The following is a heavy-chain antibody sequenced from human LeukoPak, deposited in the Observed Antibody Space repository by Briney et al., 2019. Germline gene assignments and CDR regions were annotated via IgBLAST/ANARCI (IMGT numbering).Heavy chain of an antibody. CDR1: GGSVSSVSYH. D-gene: IGHD5-18*01. Sequence: SDTLSLTCTVSGGSVSSVSYHWSWIRPPPGKGLEWIGYIYYSGSTNYNPSLKSRVTISVDTSKNQFSLKLSSVTAADTAVYHCAREAMYSYGNNFDYWGQGTLVTVSS. CDR3: AREAMYSYGNNFDY. V-gene: IGHV4-61*01. J-gene: IGHJ4*02. CDR2: IYYSGST.